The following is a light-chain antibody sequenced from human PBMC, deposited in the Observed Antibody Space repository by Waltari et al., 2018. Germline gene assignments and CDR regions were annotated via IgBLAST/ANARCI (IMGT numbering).Light chain of an antibody. CDR2: GAS. J-gene: IGKJ3*01. CDR1: QSVSSN. CDR3: QQYNNWPFT. V-gene: IGKV3-15*01. Sequence: ETVMTQSPATLSVSPGERAPLSCRASQSVSSNLAWYQQKPGQAPRLLIYGASTRATGIPARFSGSGSGTEFTLTISSLQSEDFAVYYCQQYNNWPFTFGPGTKVDIK.